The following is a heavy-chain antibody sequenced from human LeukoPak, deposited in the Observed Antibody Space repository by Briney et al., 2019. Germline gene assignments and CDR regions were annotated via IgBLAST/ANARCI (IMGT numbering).Heavy chain of an antibody. CDR1: GGAISVGDDY. V-gene: IGHV4-39*07. J-gene: IGHJ6*03. CDR3: ASRCITLVRGVIIQYYYYYMHV. Sequence: SESLCLTCSVSGGAISVGDDYWGWSREPPGKGLEWVGGVYYSGGTSYNPSLKSRVTMSVDTCKNQFSLNLSSVPAADTAVYYCASRCITLVRGVIIQYYYYYMHVWGKATTPTISS. D-gene: IGHD3-10*01. CDR2: VYYSGGT.